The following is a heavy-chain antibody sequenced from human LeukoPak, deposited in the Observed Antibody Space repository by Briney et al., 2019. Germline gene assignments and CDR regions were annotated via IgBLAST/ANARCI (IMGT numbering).Heavy chain of an antibody. CDR1: GESFSGYF. J-gene: IGHJ4*02. CDR3: ARPQADYAGGWKFFDY. D-gene: IGHD6-19*01. V-gene: IGHV4-34*01. Sequence: SETLSLTCAVYGESFSGYFWTWIRQPPGKGLEWIGEVNHAGSTNYNPSLQSRVTISGDTSKNQFSPKLSSVTAADTAVYYCARPQADYAGGWKFFDYWGQGTLVTVSS. CDR2: VNHAGST.